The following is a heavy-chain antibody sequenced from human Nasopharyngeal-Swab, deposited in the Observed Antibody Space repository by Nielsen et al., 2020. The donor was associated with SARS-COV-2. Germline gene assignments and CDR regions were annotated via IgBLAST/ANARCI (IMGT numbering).Heavy chain of an antibody. Sequence: WVRQAPGQGLEWMAYISSSGTSTNYAPNIQGRVTMPRDTATSTIYMELSSLTSEDTAVYYCAGEGSGEKKFDFWGQGTLVTVSS. V-gene: IGHV1-46*01. J-gene: IGHJ4*02. D-gene: IGHD6-19*01. CDR3: AGEGSGEKKFDF. CDR2: ISSSGTST.